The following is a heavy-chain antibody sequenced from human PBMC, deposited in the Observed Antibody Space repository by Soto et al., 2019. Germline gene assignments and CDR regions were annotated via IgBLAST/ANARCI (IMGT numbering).Heavy chain of an antibody. J-gene: IGHJ5*02. CDR2: INWSSDKR. D-gene: IGHD2-15*01. Sequence: SLRLSCAASGFTLEDYAMHWVRQAPGKGLEWVSSINWSSDKRDYADSVKGRVTVSRDNAKNSLYLQMNSLRAEDTALYYCAKDAECSGGTCYSWFDPWGQGILVTVSS. V-gene: IGHV3-9*01. CDR3: AKDAECSGGTCYSWFDP. CDR1: GFTLEDYA.